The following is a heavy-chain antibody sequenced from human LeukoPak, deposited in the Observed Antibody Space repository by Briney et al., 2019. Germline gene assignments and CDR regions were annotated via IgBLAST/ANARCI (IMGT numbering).Heavy chain of an antibody. CDR1: GFTFSSYG. CDR2: IWYDGSNK. V-gene: IGHV3-33*01. J-gene: IGHJ2*01. D-gene: IGHD2/OR15-2a*01. CDR3: ARDRSMSGWYIDL. Sequence: PGGSLRLSCAASGFTFSSYGMHWVRQAPGKGLEWVAVIWYDGSNKYYPDSVQGRFTIPRDNSKNTLYLQVNSLRAEDTAVYYCARDRSMSGWYIDLWGRGTLVTVSS.